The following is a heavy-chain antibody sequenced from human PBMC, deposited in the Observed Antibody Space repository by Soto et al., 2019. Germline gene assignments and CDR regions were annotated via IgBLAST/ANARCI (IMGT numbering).Heavy chain of an antibody. CDR1: GDSFKNYA. Sequence: QVQLVQSGAEVKKPGSSVKISCQTSGDSFKNYAICWVRQFPGQGLEWTGSIIPLFGTTNYARIFEGRITITADKSTTTVYMELGSLRSEDTAVYYCARLESTMITFDYWGQGTLVTVSS. CDR2: IIPLFGTT. D-gene: IGHD3-22*01. CDR3: ARLESTMITFDY. J-gene: IGHJ4*02. V-gene: IGHV1-69*06.